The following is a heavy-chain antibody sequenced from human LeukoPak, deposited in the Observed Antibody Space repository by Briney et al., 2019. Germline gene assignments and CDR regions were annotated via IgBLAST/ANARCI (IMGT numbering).Heavy chain of an antibody. V-gene: IGHV3-30*02. CDR3: AKDVIAMAGRVY. CDR2: IRYDGSNK. D-gene: IGHD6-19*01. J-gene: IGHJ4*02. CDR1: GFTFSSYG. Sequence: GGSLRLSCAASGFTFSSYGMHWVRQASGKGLEWVAFIRYDGSNKYYADSVKGRFTISRDNSKNTLYLQMNSLRAEDTAVYYCAKDVIAMAGRVYWGQGTLVTVSS.